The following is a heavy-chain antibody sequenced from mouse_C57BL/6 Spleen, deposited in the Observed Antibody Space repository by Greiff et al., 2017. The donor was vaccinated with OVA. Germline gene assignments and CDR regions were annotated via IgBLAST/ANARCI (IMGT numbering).Heavy chain of an antibody. CDR1: GFTFSSYA. J-gene: IGHJ1*03. Sequence: EVQLVESGEGLVKPGGSLKLSCAASGFTFSSYAMSWVRQTPEKRLEWVAYISSGGDYIYYADTVKGRFTISRDNARNTLYLQMSSLKSEDTAMYYCTRDAVYGNYVNWYFDVWGTGTTVTVSS. CDR2: ISSGGDYI. D-gene: IGHD2-1*01. V-gene: IGHV5-9-1*02. CDR3: TRDAVYGNYVNWYFDV.